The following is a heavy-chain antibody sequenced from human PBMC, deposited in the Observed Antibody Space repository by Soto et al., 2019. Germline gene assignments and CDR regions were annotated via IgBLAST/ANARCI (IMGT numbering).Heavy chain of an antibody. CDR2: ISSTTNYI. CDR1: GFTFTRYS. Sequence: PRGSLRLSCAASGFTFTRYSINLFRHAPGKWLEWVSSISSTTNYIYYGDSMKGRFTISRDNAKNSLYLEMNSLRAEDTAVYYCARESEDLTSNFDYWGQGTLVTVSS. CDR3: ARESEDLTSNFDY. V-gene: IGHV3-21*06. J-gene: IGHJ4*02.